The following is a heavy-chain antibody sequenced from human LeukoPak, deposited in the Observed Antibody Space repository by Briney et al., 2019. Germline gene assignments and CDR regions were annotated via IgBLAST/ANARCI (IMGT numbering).Heavy chain of an antibody. CDR2: ISWNSGSI. V-gene: IGHV3-9*01. D-gene: IGHD6-13*01. J-gene: IGHJ4*02. Sequence: GRSLRLSCAASGFTFDDYAMHWVRQAPGKGLEWDSGISWNSGSIGYADSVKGRFTISRDNAKNSLYLQMNSLRAEDTALYYCAKDISSIAAAGSFDYWGQGTLVTVSS. CDR3: AKDISSIAAAGSFDY. CDR1: GFTFDDYA.